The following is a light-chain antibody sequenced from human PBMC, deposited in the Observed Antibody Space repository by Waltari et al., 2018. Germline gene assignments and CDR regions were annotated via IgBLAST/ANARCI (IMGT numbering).Light chain of an antibody. CDR2: EVS. J-gene: IGLJ1*01. CDR3: ASYTTSDTIV. V-gene: IGLV2-14*01. CDR1: SRDVGNYNY. Sequence: QSALTQPASLSGSPGQSITISCTGTSRDVGNYNYVSWYQHHPGKVPKVIIYEVSNRPAGLSSRFSGSKSGNTASLTISGRQADDEADYYCASYTTSDTIVFGTGTGVTVL.